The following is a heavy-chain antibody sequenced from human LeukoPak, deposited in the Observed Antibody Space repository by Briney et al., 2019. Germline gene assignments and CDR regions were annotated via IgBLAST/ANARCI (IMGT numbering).Heavy chain of an antibody. V-gene: IGHV3-7*01. CDR3: ARTPSEDFDY. Sequence: PGGSLRLSCAASGFSLSGYWMTWVRQAPGKGLEWVANINRDGSQKNHVDSVQGRFTISRDNAKNSLYLQMNSLRAEDTAVYYCARTPSEDFDYWGQGTLVTVSS. CDR2: INRDGSQK. J-gene: IGHJ4*02. CDR1: GFSLSGYW.